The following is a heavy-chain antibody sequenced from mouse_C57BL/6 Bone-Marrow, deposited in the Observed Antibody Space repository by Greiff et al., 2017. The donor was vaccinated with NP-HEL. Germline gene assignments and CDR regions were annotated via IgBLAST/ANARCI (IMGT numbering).Heavy chain of an antibody. CDR1: GYTFTSYW. CDR2: IDPSDSYT. J-gene: IGHJ3*01. V-gene: IGHV1-50*01. CDR3: ARRDYGSSPWFAY. Sequence: QVQLKQPGAELVKPGASVKLSCKASGYTFTSYWMQWVKQRPGQGLEWIGEIDPSDSYTNYNQKFKGKATLTVDTSSSTAYMQLSSLTSEDPAVYYCARRDYGSSPWFAYWGQGTLVTVSA. D-gene: IGHD1-1*01.